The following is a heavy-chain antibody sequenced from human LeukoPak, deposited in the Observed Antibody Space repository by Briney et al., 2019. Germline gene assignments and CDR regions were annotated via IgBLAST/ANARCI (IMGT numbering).Heavy chain of an antibody. Sequence: SETLSLTCAVSGGSISSYYWSWIRQPAGKGLEWIGRIYTSGSTNYNPSLKSRVTMSVDTSKNQFSLKLSSVTAADTAVYCCARVDYGDYLNWFDPWGQGTLVTVSS. V-gene: IGHV4-4*07. CDR1: GGSISSYY. D-gene: IGHD4-17*01. J-gene: IGHJ5*02. CDR3: ARVDYGDYLNWFDP. CDR2: IYTSGST.